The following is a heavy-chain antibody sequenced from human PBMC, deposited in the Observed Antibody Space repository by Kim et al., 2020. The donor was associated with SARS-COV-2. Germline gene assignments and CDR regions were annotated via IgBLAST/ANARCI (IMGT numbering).Heavy chain of an antibody. CDR1: GFTFSSYG. CDR2: ISYDGSNK. J-gene: IGHJ3*02. Sequence: GGSLRLSCAASGFTFSSYGMHWVRQAPGKGLEWVAVISYDGSNKYYADSVKGRFTISRDNSKNTLYLQMNSLRAEDTAVYYCARDSDSSGGGGAFDIWG. CDR3: ARDSDSSGGGGAFDI. V-gene: IGHV3-33*05. D-gene: IGHD6-19*01.